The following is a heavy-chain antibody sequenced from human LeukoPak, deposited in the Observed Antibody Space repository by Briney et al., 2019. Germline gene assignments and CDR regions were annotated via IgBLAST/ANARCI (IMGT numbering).Heavy chain of an antibody. CDR3: ARGAYYYDTSGYCDY. V-gene: IGHV1-2*02. CDR1: GYTFTGYY. J-gene: IGHJ4*02. D-gene: IGHD3-22*01. Sequence: GASVKVSCKASGYTFTGYYLHWVRQAPGQGLEWMAWINPNSGGTNYAQKFQGRVTMTRDTSISTAYMELSRLRSDDTAVYFCARGAYYYDTSGYCDYWGQGTLVTVSS. CDR2: INPNSGGT.